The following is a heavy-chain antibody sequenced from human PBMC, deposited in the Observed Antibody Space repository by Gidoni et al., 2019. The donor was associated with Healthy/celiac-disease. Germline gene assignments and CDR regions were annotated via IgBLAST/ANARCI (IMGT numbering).Heavy chain of an antibody. CDR1: GATFSSYA. J-gene: IGHJ5*02. CDR2: IIPIFGTA. Sequence: QVQLVQSGAEVKKPGSSVKVPCKASGATFSSYAISWVRQAPGQGLEWMGGIIPIFGTANYAQKFQGRVTITADKSTSTAYMELSSLRSEDTAVYYCARAYSSGWYWFDPWGQGTLVTVSS. CDR3: ARAYSSGWYWFDP. V-gene: IGHV1-69*06. D-gene: IGHD6-19*01.